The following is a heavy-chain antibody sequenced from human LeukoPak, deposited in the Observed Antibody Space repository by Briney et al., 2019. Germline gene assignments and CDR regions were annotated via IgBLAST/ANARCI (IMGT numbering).Heavy chain of an antibody. Sequence: SGTLSLTCTVSGGSISSYYWSWIRQPPGKGLEWIGYIYYSGSTNYNPSLKSRVTISVDTSKNQFSLKLSSVTAADTAVYYCARHGTLYSSGWYVDYYGMDVWGQGTTVTVSS. D-gene: IGHD6-19*01. CDR1: GGSISSYY. V-gene: IGHV4-59*08. CDR2: IYYSGST. J-gene: IGHJ6*02. CDR3: ARHGTLYSSGWYVDYYGMDV.